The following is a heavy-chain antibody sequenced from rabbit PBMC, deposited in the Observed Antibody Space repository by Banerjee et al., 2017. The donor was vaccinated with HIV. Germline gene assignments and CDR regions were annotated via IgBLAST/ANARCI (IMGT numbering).Heavy chain of an antibody. J-gene: IGHJ4*01. CDR1: GIDFTSSCW. CDR2: IHAGDGST. Sequence: QQQLEESGGGLVKPGGTLTLTCTASGIDFTSSCWICWVRQAPGKGLELIACIHAGDGSTDYASWAKGRFTISKTSSTTVTLQMTSLTAADTATYFCARKNGYNGYGFPTLNLWGPGTLVTVS. V-gene: IGHV1S45*01. CDR3: ARKNGYNGYGFPTLNL. D-gene: IGHD6-1*01.